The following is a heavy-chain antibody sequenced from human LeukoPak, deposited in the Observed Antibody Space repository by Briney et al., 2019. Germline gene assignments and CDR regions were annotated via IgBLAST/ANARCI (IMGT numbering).Heavy chain of an antibody. Sequence: GGSLTLSCAPSGLPFSSYAMSGVRQAPGEGLEWVSAISGSGGSTYYADSVKGRFTISRDNSKNTLYLQINSLRAEDTAVYYCAKDLASYYDSSGYHPGGLVNYYYYGMDVWGQGTTVTVSS. CDR1: GLPFSSYA. CDR3: AKDLASYYDSSGYHPGGLVNYYYYGMDV. CDR2: ISGSGGST. J-gene: IGHJ6*02. D-gene: IGHD3-22*01. V-gene: IGHV3-23*01.